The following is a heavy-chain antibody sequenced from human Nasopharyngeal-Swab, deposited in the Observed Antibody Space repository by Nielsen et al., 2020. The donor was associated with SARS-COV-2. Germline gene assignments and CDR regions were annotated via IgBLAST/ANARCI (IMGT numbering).Heavy chain of an antibody. CDR2: IKQDGSEK. D-gene: IGHD3-10*01. J-gene: IGHJ6*02. CDR3: ARSRRYYYGSGAVSDYYYGMDV. Sequence: GGSLRLSCAASGFTFSSYWMSWVRQAPGKGLEWVANIKQDGSEKYYVDSVKGRFTISRDNAKNSLYLQMNSLRAEDTAVYYCARSRRYYYGSGAVSDYYYGMDVWSQGTTVTVSS. CDR1: GFTFSSYW. V-gene: IGHV3-7*01.